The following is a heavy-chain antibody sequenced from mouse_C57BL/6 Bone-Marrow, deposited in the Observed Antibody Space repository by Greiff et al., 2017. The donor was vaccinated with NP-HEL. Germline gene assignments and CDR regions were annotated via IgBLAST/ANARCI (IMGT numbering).Heavy chain of an antibody. Sequence: VQLQQSGPGLVQPSQSLSITCTASGFSLTSYGVHWVRQSPGKGLEWLGVIWRGGSTDYNAAFMSRLSITKDNSKSQVFFKMNGLQADDTAIYYCAKKGYYYGSSYVAWFAYWGQGTLVTVSA. CDR1: GFSLTSYG. D-gene: IGHD1-1*01. CDR3: AKKGYYYGSSYVAWFAY. V-gene: IGHV2-5*01. CDR2: IWRGGST. J-gene: IGHJ3*01.